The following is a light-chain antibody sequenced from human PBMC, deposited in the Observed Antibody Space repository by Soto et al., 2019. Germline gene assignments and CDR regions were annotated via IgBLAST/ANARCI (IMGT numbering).Light chain of an antibody. CDR3: QSYDSSLRV. CDR1: SSNIGAGYD. V-gene: IGLV1-40*01. J-gene: IGLJ2*01. Sequence: QTVVKQPPSVSGAPGQRVTISCTGSSSNIGAGYDVHWYQQLPGTAPKLLIYGNSNRPSGVPDRFSGSKSGTSASLAITGLQAEDEADYYCQSYDSSLRVFGGGTKLTVL. CDR2: GNS.